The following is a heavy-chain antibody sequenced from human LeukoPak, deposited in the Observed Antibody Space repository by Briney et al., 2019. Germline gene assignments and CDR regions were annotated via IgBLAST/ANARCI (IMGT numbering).Heavy chain of an antibody. CDR2: INPSGGST. D-gene: IGHD3-10*01. CDR3: ARGDYGSGIPIHLDY. Sequence: ASVKVSCKASGYTFTSYYMHWVRQAPGQGLEWMGIINPSGGSTSYAQKFQGRVTMTRDTSTSTVHMELSSLRSEDTAVYYCARGDYGSGIPIHLDYWGQGTLVTVSS. CDR1: GYTFTSYY. V-gene: IGHV1-46*01. J-gene: IGHJ4*02.